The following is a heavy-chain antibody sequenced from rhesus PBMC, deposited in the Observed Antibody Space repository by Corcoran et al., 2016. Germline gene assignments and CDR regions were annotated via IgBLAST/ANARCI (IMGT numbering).Heavy chain of an antibody. Sequence: QVQLQESGPGLVKPSETLSLTCAVSGYSISSGYDWHWIRQPPGKGMEWIGSIGGTLGTTNYTPSLKSRVTISKDTSKNQFSLILSSVTAADTAVYYCGRGNYGLDSWGQGVVVTVSS. CDR2: IGGTLGTT. CDR1: GYSISSGYD. J-gene: IGHJ6*01. V-gene: IGHV4-127*01. CDR3: GRGNYGLDS.